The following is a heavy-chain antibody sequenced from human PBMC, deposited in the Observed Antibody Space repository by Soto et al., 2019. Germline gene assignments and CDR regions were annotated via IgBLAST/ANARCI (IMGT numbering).Heavy chain of an antibody. V-gene: IGHV3-48*01. CDR1: GFTFSSYT. Sequence: GGSLRLSCAAPGFTFSSYTMNWVRQAPGKGLEWVSYISSSSSFIYYADSVKGRFTISRDNAKNSLYLQMNSLRAEDTAVYYCARDIPMTAVTTYHFDYWGQGTLVTVSS. CDR3: ARDIPMTAVTTYHFDY. D-gene: IGHD4-17*01. J-gene: IGHJ4*02. CDR2: ISSSSSFI.